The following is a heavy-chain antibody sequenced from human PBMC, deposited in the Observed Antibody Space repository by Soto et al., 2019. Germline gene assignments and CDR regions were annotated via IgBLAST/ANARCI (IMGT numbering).Heavy chain of an antibody. V-gene: IGHV1-69*02. CDR3: AMGTTVTTFYFDY. D-gene: IGHD4-17*01. CDR2: IIPILGIA. CDR1: GGTFSSYT. J-gene: IGHJ4*02. Sequence: QVQLVQSGAEVKKPGSSVKVSCKASGGTFSSYTISWVRQAPGQGLEWMGRIIPILGIANYAQKFQGRVTITADKSTSTAYMELSSLRSEDTAVYYCAMGTTVTTFYFDYWGQGTLVTVSS.